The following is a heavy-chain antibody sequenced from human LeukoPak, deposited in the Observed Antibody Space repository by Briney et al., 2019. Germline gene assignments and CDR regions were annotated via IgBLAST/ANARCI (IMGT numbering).Heavy chain of an antibody. CDR3: ARGPYSYDSSGAFDI. D-gene: IGHD3-22*01. CDR2: ISSSGST. CDR1: GGSFSDYY. V-gene: IGHV4-59*10. J-gene: IGHJ3*02. Sequence: PSETLSLTCAVYGGSFSDYYWSWIRQPAGKGPEWIGRISSSGSTNYNPSLKSRVTISVDTSKNQFSLKLSSVTAADTAVYFCARGPYSYDSSGAFDIWGQGTMVTVSS.